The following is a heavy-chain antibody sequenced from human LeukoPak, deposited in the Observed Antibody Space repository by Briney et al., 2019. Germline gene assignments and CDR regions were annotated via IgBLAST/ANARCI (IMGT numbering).Heavy chain of an antibody. J-gene: IGHJ4*02. CDR3: ARWSAAYYYGSGSYFY. CDR2: INHSGST. D-gene: IGHD3-10*01. Sequence: PLETLSLTCAVYGGSFSGYYWSWIRQPPGKGLEWVGEINHSGSTNYNPSLKSRVTISVDTSKNQFSLKLGSVTAADTAVYYCARWSAAYYYGSGSYFYWGQGTLVTVSA. CDR1: GGSFSGYY. V-gene: IGHV4-34*01.